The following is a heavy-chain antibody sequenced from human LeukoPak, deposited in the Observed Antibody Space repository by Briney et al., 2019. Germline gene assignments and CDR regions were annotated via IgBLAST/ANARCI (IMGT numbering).Heavy chain of an antibody. J-gene: IGHJ4*02. CDR3: ARARYTSGWETLDY. D-gene: IGHD6-19*01. CDR2: TSSSGSIK. V-gene: IGHV3-48*03. Sequence: GGSLRLSCIASGFAFNSYEMNWVRQAPGKGLEWVSYTSSSGSIKHYADSVKGRFTISRDNAKNSLYLQMNSLRAEDTAVYYCARARYTSGWETLDYWGQGTLVTVSA. CDR1: GFAFNSYE.